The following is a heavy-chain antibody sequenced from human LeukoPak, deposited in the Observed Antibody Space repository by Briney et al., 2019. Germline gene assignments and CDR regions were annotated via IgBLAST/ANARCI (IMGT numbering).Heavy chain of an antibody. D-gene: IGHD6-19*01. J-gene: IGHJ4*02. CDR2: ISSSSYI. CDR1: GFTFSSYS. V-gene: IGHV3-21*01. CDR3: ARDSSGWYRDFDY. Sequence: PGGSLRLSCAASGFTFSSYSMNWVRQAPGKGLEWVSSISSSSYIYYADSVKGRFTISRDNAKNSLYLQMNSLRAEDTAVYYCARDSSGWYRDFDYWGQGTLVTVSS.